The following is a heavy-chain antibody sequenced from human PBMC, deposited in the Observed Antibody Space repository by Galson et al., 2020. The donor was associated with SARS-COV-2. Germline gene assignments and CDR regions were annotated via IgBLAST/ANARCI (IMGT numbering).Heavy chain of an antibody. D-gene: IGHD2-2*01. J-gene: IGHJ6*03. CDR3: ARAMWGRSSSYVSDYYYYMDV. V-gene: IGHV1-69*05. CDR1: RGTLRRYA. Sequence: SVKVSCKASRGTLRRYAISWVRQPPGQGLEWRVGIIPLFGTANHAQKFQGKVTINTDESTSTAYMKLSSLRYKDTAVYYCARAMWGRSSSYVSDYYYYMDVWGKGTTVTVSS. CDR2: IIPLFGTA.